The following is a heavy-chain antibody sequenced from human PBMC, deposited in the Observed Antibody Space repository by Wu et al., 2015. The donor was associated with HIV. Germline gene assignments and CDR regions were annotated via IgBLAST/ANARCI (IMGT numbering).Heavy chain of an antibody. CDR3: ARGTGYLWFGDSAAFDI. J-gene: IGHJ3*02. Sequence: QVQLVQSGAEVKKPGASVKVSCKASGYTFTSYDINWVRQATGQGLEWMGWMNPNSGNTGYAQKFQGRVTMTRNTSISTAYMELSSLRSEDTAVYYCARGTGYLWFGDSAAFDIWGQGTMVTVSS. D-gene: IGHD3-10*01. CDR2: MNPNSGNT. CDR1: GYTFTSYD. V-gene: IGHV1-8*01.